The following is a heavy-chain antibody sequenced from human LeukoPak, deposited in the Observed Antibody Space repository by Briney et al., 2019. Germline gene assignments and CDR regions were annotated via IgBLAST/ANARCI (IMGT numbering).Heavy chain of an antibody. CDR1: GGSISSSSYY. D-gene: IGHD4-11*01. V-gene: IGHV4-39*01. J-gene: IGHJ6*03. CDR3: ARPAYSNHGHYYMYV. CDR2: IYYSGST. Sequence: SETLSLTCTVSGGSISSSSYYWGRIPQPPGKGLEWIGSIYYSGSTYYNPSLKSRVTISVDTSKNQFSLKLSSVTAADTAVYYCARPAYSNHGHYYMYVWGKGTTVTVS.